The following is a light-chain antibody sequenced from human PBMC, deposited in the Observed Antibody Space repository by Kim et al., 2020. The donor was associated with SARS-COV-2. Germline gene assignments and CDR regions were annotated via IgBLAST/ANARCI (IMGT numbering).Light chain of an antibody. CDR3: QHYNSHPFT. CDR1: QSISTW. Sequence: SADLGARVTITCRASQSISTWLAWYQQKPGKAPKLLMYDVSSLQSGVPPRFSGSGSGTEFTFTISSLQPDDFATYYCQHYNSHPFTFGQGTKLEI. CDR2: DVS. V-gene: IGKV1-5*01. J-gene: IGKJ2*01.